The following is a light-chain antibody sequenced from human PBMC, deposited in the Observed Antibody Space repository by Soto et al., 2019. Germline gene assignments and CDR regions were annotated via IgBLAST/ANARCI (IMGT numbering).Light chain of an antibody. J-gene: IGKJ2*01. CDR3: QQYGSSLYT. V-gene: IGKV3-15*01. Sequence: EIVMTQSPVTLSVSPGERATLSCRASQSVGSNLAWYQQKPGQAPRLLLYGASTRATGIPGRFSGSGSGTEFTLTITSLQSEDFAVYYCQQYGSSLYTFGQGTKLEIK. CDR1: QSVGSN. CDR2: GAS.